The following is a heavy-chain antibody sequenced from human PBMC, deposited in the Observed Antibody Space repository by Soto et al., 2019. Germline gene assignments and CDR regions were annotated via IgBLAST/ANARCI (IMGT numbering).Heavy chain of an antibody. CDR2: IYPGDSDT. CDR3: ARRRYYDSSGYYYVNNWFDP. Sequence: PGESLKISCKGSGYSFTSYWIGWVRQMPGKGLEWMGIIYPGDSDTRYSPSFQGQVTISADKSISTAYLQWSSLKASDTAMYYCARRRYYDSSGYYYVNNWFDPWGQGTLVTVSS. CDR1: GYSFTSYW. V-gene: IGHV5-51*01. J-gene: IGHJ5*02. D-gene: IGHD3-22*01.